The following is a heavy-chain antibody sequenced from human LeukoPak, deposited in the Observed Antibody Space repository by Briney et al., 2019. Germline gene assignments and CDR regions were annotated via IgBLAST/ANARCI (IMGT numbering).Heavy chain of an antibody. Sequence: TGGSLRLSCAASGFTFSSYSMNWVRQAPGKGMEWVSSISSSSSYIYYADSVKGRFTISRDNAKNSLYLQMNSLRAEDTAVYYCASRQGFDYWGQGTLVTVSS. CDR2: ISSSSSYI. V-gene: IGHV3-21*01. J-gene: IGHJ4*02. CDR1: GFTFSSYS. CDR3: ASRQGFDY.